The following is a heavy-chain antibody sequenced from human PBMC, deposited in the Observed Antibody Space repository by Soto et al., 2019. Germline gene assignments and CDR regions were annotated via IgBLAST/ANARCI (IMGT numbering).Heavy chain of an antibody. V-gene: IGHV4-61*01. D-gene: IGHD6-13*01. Sequence: SETLSLTCTVSGGSVSSGSYYWSWIRQPPGKGLEWIGYIYYSGSTNYNPSLKSRVTISVDTSKNQFSLKLSSVTAADTAVYYCARAVQQLVFFDYWGPGTLVTVSS. J-gene: IGHJ4*02. CDR3: ARAVQQLVFFDY. CDR2: IYYSGST. CDR1: GGSVSSGSYY.